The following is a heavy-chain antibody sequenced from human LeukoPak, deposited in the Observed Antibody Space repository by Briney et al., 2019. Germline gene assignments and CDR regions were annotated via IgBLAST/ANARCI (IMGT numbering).Heavy chain of an antibody. J-gene: IGHJ4*02. Sequence: ASVKVSCKASGGTFSSYTITWVRQAPGQGLEWMGIINPSGGSTSYAQKFQGRVTMTRDTSTSTVYMELSSLRSEDTAVYYCARDRSSSSSHFDYWGQGTLVTVSS. CDR2: INPSGGST. CDR1: GGTFSSYT. CDR3: ARDRSSSSSHFDY. V-gene: IGHV1-46*01. D-gene: IGHD6-6*01.